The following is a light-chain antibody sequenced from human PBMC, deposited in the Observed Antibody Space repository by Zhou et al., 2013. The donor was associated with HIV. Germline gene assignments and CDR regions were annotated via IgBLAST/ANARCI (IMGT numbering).Light chain of an antibody. J-gene: IGKJ1*01. CDR1: QSVSSN. CDR3: QQYGSSPRT. V-gene: IGKV3-20*01. CDR2: GAS. Sequence: EIVMTQSPATLSVSPGERATLSCRASQSVSSNLAWYQQKPGQAPRLLIYGASTRATGIPDRFRGSGSGTDFSLSISRLEPGDVAVYYCQQYGSSPRTFGQGTKVEIK.